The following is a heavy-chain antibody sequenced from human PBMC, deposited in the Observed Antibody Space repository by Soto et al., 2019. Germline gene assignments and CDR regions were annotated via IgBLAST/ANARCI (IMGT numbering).Heavy chain of an antibody. Sequence: SETLSLTCTFSGGSISSGDYYWSWIRQPPGKGLEWIGYIYYSGSTYYNPSLKSRVTISVDTSKNQFSLKLSSVTAADTAVYYCARVPLERTIFGVVIPFDPWGQGTLVTVSA. V-gene: IGHV4-30-4*01. CDR2: IYYSGST. J-gene: IGHJ5*02. CDR3: ARVPLERTIFGVVIPFDP. CDR1: GGSISSGDYY. D-gene: IGHD3-3*01.